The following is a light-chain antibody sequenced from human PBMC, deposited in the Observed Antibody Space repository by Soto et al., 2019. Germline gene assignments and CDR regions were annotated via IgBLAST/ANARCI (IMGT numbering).Light chain of an antibody. CDR3: QSYDNSLLAYV. Sequence: QPVVTQPPSVSGAPGQRLTISCAGTSSNIGAGFDVHWYQQLPGTAPKLLIYANDDRPSGVPDRFSGSTSGTSASLAITGLQAEDAADYYCQSYDNSLLAYVFGGGTKLTVL. J-gene: IGLJ2*01. CDR2: AND. CDR1: SSNIGAGFD. V-gene: IGLV1-40*01.